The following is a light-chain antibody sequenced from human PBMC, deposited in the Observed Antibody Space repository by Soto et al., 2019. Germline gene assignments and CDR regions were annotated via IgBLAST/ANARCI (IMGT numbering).Light chain of an antibody. Sequence: DIQVTQSPSSLSASVGDRVTITCRASHNVGNHLNWYQQKPGQAPKMLFSRATTLQTGVPSGFSASGSGTEFTLTISSLQPEDFATYYCQQTHLSPPTFGQGTKG. CDR2: RAT. J-gene: IGKJ1*01. V-gene: IGKV1-39*01. CDR3: QQTHLSPPT. CDR1: HNVGNH.